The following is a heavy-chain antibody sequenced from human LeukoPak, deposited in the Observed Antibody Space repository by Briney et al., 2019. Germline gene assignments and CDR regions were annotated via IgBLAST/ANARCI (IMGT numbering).Heavy chain of an antibody. Sequence: SETLSLTCTVYGDSISSYYWSWIRQPAGKGLEWIGRIYSTGSTNYNPSLKSRVTISVDNSKNRFSLKLSSVTAADTAVYYCARDRSGWYGQEYWGQGNLVTVSS. CDR2: IYSTGST. V-gene: IGHV4-4*07. J-gene: IGHJ4*02. CDR3: ARDRSGWYGQEY. CDR1: GDSISSYY. D-gene: IGHD6-19*01.